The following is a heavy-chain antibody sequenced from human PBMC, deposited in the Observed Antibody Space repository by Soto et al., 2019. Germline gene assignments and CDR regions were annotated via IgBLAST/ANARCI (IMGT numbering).Heavy chain of an antibody. J-gene: IGHJ3*02. V-gene: IGHV1-46*03. D-gene: IGHD2-2*01. CDR3: ARDSAYHGTFDI. Sequence: ASVKVSCKAAGYTFTSYYIHWVRQAPGQGLEWMGIINPSGGSTSYAQKFQGRVTMTRYTSTSTVYMELSSLRSEDTAVYYCARDSAYHGTFDIWGQGTMVTGSS. CDR2: INPSGGST. CDR1: GYTFTSYY.